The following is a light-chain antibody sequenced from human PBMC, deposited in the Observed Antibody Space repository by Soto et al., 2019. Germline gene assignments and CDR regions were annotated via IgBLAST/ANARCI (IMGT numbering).Light chain of an antibody. V-gene: IGKV3-20*01. J-gene: IGKJ1*01. Sequence: EIVLTQSPATLSLSPVERATLSCRASQSVSSYLAWYQQKPGQAPRLLIFGASGRATGIPDRFSGSGSGTDFTLTISRLEPEDFAVYYCQQYGSSGTFGQGTKV. CDR3: QQYGSSGT. CDR1: QSVSSY. CDR2: GAS.